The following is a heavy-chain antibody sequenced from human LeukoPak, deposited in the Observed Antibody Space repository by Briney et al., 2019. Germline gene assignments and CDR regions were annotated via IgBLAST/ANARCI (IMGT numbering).Heavy chain of an antibody. CDR2: IYYRVTS. V-gene: IGHV4-59*01. Sequence: SETLSLTCTVSGDSISTYYWSRIRQPPGKGLEWIGYIYYRVTSDYNPSLKSRVTMSVDMSTRQISLKLSSVTAADTAVYYCAGAVGGDGSGSLWGPGTLVTVSS. D-gene: IGHD3-10*01. J-gene: IGHJ4*02. CDR1: GDSISTYY. CDR3: AGAVGGDGSGSL.